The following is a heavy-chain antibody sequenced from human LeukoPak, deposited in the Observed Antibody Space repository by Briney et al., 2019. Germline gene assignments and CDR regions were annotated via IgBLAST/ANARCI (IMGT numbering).Heavy chain of an antibody. Sequence: ASVKVSCKASGYTFTSYGISWVRQAPGQGLEWMGWISAYNGNTNYAQKLQGRVTMTTDTSTSTAYMELRSLRSDDTAVYYCARVGGYGSGSYYLSHYMDVWGKGTTVTISS. D-gene: IGHD3-10*01. V-gene: IGHV1-18*01. CDR1: GYTFTSYG. CDR3: ARVGGYGSGSYYLSHYMDV. CDR2: ISAYNGNT. J-gene: IGHJ6*03.